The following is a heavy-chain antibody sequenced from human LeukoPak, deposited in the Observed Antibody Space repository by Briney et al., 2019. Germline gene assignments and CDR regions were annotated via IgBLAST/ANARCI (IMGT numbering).Heavy chain of an antibody. CDR1: GFTFSNYM. D-gene: IGHD1-20*01. CDR3: LRDLNWSLDQ. Sequence: GGSLRLSCAASGFTFSNYMMHWVRQAPGKRLVWVSRIKSDGITITYADSVKGRFTISRDNAKNTLYLQMNSLRAEDTAVYYCLRDLNWSLDQWGQGTLVTVSS. J-gene: IGHJ4*02. V-gene: IGHV3-74*01. CDR2: IKSDGITI.